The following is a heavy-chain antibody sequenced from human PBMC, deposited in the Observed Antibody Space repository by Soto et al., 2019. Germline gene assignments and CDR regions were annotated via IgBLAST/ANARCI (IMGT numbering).Heavy chain of an antibody. J-gene: IGHJ4*02. CDR3: ARVGVSSYYYGSGSYYPAPY. V-gene: IGHV1-69*01. D-gene: IGHD3-10*01. CDR2: IIPIFGTA. Sequence: QVQLVQSGAEVKKPGSSVKVSCKASGGTFSSYAISWVRQAPGQGLEWMGGIIPIFGTANYAQKFQGRVTITGGESTSTAEMELSSLRSEDTAVYYFARVGVSSYYYGSGSYYPAPYWGQGTLVTFSS. CDR1: GGTFSSYA.